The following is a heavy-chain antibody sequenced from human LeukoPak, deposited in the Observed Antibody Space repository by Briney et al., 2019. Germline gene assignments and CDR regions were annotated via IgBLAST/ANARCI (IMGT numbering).Heavy chain of an antibody. Sequence: VASVKVSCKASGGTFSSYAVSWVRQAPGQGLEWMGRIIPMFGTTNYAQSFQGRLTITMDKSTTTAYMEPSSLRFEDTAMYYCARGNYYDSSGYFDWGQGTLVTVSS. CDR2: IIPMFGTT. D-gene: IGHD3-22*01. CDR3: ARGNYYDSSGYFD. CDR1: GGTFSSYA. V-gene: IGHV1-69*05. J-gene: IGHJ4*02.